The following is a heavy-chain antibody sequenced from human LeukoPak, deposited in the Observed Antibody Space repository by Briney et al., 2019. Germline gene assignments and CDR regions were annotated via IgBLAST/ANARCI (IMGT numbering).Heavy chain of an antibody. D-gene: IGHD2-2*02. Sequence: GASVEVSCKASGYTFTSYGISWVRQAPGQGLEWMGWISAYNGNTNYAQKLQGRVTMTTDTSTSTAYMELRSLRSDDTAVYYCARDGGDPYCSSTSCYMGLDHWGQGTLVTVSS. V-gene: IGHV1-18*01. CDR1: GYTFTSYG. CDR2: ISAYNGNT. J-gene: IGHJ4*02. CDR3: ARDGGDPYCSSTSCYMGLDH.